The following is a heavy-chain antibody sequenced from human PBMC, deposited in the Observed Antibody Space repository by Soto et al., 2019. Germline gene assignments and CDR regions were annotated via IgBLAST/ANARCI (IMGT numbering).Heavy chain of an antibody. CDR3: AREHGDNWFDP. CDR2: IYNSGST. CDR1: GGSIRSGGYY. V-gene: IGHV4-31*03. Sequence: SETLSLTCTVSGGSIRSGGYYWSWIRQHPGKGLEWIGYIYNSGSTYYNPSLKSRVIISVDTSKNQFSLELSSVTAADTAVYYCAREHGDNWFDPWGQGTLVTVS. J-gene: IGHJ5*02.